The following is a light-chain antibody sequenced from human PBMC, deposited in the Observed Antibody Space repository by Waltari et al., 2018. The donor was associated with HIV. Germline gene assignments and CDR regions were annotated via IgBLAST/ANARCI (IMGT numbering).Light chain of an antibody. V-gene: IGKV1-5*03. J-gene: IGKJ2*02. Sequence: DIQMTQSPSTLSASVGDRFTITCRASQSISNWLAWYQQKPGEAPKLLIYKASSLETGVPSRFSGSGSGTEFSLTISGLQPDDFATYYCQQYNTYSCTFGQGTKLEIK. CDR2: KAS. CDR1: QSISNW. CDR3: QQYNTYSCT.